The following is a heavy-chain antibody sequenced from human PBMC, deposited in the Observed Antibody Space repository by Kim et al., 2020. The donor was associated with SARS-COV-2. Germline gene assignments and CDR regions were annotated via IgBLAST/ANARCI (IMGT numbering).Heavy chain of an antibody. Sequence: GGSLRLSCAASGFTFSYYGMHWVRQAPGKGLEWAAVISNDGSDKYYADSVKGRFTISRDNSKNTVYLQMNSLRTEDTAVYFCAQIERGGDDPPGGFDYWGQGTLVTVSS. CDR2: ISNDGSDK. V-gene: IGHV3-30*03. J-gene: IGHJ4*02. D-gene: IGHD2-2*01. CDR1: GFTFSYYG. CDR3: AQIERGGDDPPGGFDY.